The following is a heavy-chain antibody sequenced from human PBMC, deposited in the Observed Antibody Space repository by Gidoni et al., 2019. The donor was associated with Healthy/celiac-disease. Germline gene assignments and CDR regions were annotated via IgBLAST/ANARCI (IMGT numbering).Heavy chain of an antibody. CDR2: IRAYNVNT. CDR1: GYTFTSDS. J-gene: IGHJ4*02. V-gene: IGHV1-18*01. CDR3: ARDSVVAHTIQEPTYDY. Sequence: QVQLVQSGAEVKKPGASVQVACKASGYTFTSDSISWVRQAPGQGLEGMGWIRAYNVNTNYAQKLQGRVTMTTDTSTSTAYMELRSLRSDDTAVYYCARDSVVAHTIQEPTYDYWGQGTLVTVSS. D-gene: IGHD2-15*01.